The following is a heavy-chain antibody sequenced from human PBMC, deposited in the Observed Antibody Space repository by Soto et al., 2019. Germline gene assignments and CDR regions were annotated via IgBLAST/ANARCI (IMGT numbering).Heavy chain of an antibody. CDR2: ISYDGSSK. V-gene: IGHV3-30*03. CDR1: GFSFRTYG. Sequence: GGSLRLSCAASGFSFRTYGMHWVRQAPGKGLEWVALISYDGSSKYYADSVKGRLTISRDNSKNTLYLQLNSLRSEDTAVYYCAGGWNYFDYWGQGTLVTVSS. J-gene: IGHJ4*02. D-gene: IGHD1-1*01. CDR3: AGGWNYFDY.